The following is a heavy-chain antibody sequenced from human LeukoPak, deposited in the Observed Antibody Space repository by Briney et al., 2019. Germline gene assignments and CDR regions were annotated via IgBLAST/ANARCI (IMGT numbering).Heavy chain of an antibody. D-gene: IGHD1-26*01. CDR3: AREHTGIVGATWFDP. J-gene: IGHJ5*02. CDR2: INPNSGGT. V-gene: IGHV1-2*02. CDR1: GYTFTGYY. Sequence: ASVKVSCKXSGYTFTGYYMHWVRQAPRQGLEWMGWINPNSGGTNYSQKFQGRVTMTRDTSISTAYMELSRLRSDDTAVYYCAREHTGIVGATWFDPWGQGTLVTVSS.